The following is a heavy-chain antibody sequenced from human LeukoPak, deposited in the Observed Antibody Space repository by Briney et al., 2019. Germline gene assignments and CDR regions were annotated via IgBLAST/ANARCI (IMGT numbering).Heavy chain of an antibody. V-gene: IGHV3-48*02. CDR3: VSDLQWAFDC. Sequence: GGCLRLSRAASGFTLSSYSMNWVRQTPGRGVEWVSYITSSGSAISYADSVKGRFSISRDNAKNSLFLQMNSVIDGDTGVYYCVSDLQWAFDCWGQRTLVSVSS. D-gene: IGHD4-11*01. CDR1: GFTLSSYS. CDR2: ITSSGSAI. J-gene: IGHJ4*02.